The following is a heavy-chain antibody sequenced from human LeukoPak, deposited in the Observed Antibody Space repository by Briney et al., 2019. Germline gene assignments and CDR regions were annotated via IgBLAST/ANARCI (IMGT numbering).Heavy chain of an antibody. D-gene: IGHD2-2*01. CDR1: GYPINNAYY. V-gene: IGHV4-38-2*01. CDR3: ARQYDSYFYYYLHL. CDR2: LYHPDST. Sequence: PSETLSLTCGVSGYPINNAYYWVWIRQHPGKGLEWIGSLYHPDSTYYNPSLKSRVNMSVDTSRNQFSLRLSFVAAADTAVYYCARQYDSYFYYYLHLWRTGTAVSVFS. J-gene: IGHJ6*03.